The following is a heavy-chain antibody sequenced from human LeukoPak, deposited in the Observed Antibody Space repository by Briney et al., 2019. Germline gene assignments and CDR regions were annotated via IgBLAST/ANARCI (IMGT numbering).Heavy chain of an antibody. CDR3: AREKYYYDSSGYFDY. Sequence: GGSLRLSCAASGFTVSSNYMSWVRQAPGKGLEWVSVIYSGGSTYYADSVKGRFTISRDNSKNTLYLHMNSLRAEDTAVYYCAREKYYYDSSGYFDYWGQGTLVTVSS. V-gene: IGHV3-53*01. J-gene: IGHJ4*02. CDR1: GFTVSSNY. D-gene: IGHD3-22*01. CDR2: IYSGGST.